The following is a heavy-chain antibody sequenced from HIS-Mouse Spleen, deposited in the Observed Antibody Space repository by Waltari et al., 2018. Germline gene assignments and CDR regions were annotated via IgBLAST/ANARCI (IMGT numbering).Heavy chain of an antibody. V-gene: IGHV4-30-4*01. Sequence: QVQLPESGPGLVKPSQTLSPPCTVPGGSISSGDYYWRWIRQPPGKGLEWIGYIDYSASAHSTPSLKSRVTISVDTSENQFSLKLGAVTAADTAVYYCASDMRTAPDYWGEGTRGTVSS. CDR2: IDYSASA. D-gene: IGHD2-21*02. CDR3: ASDMRTAPDY. CDR1: GGSISSGDYY. J-gene: IGHJ4*02.